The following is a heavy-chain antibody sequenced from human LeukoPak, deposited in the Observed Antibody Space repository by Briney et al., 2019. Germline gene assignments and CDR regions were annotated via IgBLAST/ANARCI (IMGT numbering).Heavy chain of an antibody. J-gene: IGHJ4*02. CDR1: GYTFTGYY. CDR3: ARTYYDILTGYLLDY. V-gene: IGHV1-2*02. CDR2: INPNSGGT. Sequence: ASVTVSCKASGYTFTGYYMHWVRQAPGQGLEWMGWINPNSGGTNYAQKFQGRVTMTRDTSISTAYMELSRLRSDDTAVYYCARTYYDILTGYLLDYWGQGTLVTVSS. D-gene: IGHD3-9*01.